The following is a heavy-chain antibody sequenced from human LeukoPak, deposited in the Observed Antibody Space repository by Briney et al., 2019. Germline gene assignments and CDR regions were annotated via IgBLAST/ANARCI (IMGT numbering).Heavy chain of an antibody. CDR1: GGSISSSNYY. CDR3: ARLVRRVDTALLDY. D-gene: IGHD3-9*01. Sequence: SETLSLTCTVSGGSISSSNYYWGWIRQPPGKDLEWIGSVYYSGPTFYNPSLRSRVTISVDTSKNQFSLKLSSVTAADTAVYFCARLVRRVDTALLDYWGQGTLVTVSS. J-gene: IGHJ4*02. V-gene: IGHV4-39*01. CDR2: VYYSGPT.